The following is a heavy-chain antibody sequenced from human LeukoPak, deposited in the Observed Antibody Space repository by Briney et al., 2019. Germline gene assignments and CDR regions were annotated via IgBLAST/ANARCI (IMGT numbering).Heavy chain of an antibody. CDR1: GGSISSGGYS. J-gene: IGHJ4*02. Sequence: KTSETLSLTCAVSGGSISSGGYSWSWIRQPPGKGLEWIGYIYHSGSTYYNPSLKSRVTISVDRSKNQFSLKLSSVTAADTAVYYCARAQRELSLYGYYFDYWGQGTLVTVSS. CDR3: ARAQRELSLYGYYFDY. D-gene: IGHD3-16*02. V-gene: IGHV4-30-2*01. CDR2: IYHSGST.